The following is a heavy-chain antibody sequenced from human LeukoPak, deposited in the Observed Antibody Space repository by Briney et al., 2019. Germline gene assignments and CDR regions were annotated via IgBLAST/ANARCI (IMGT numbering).Heavy chain of an antibody. CDR2: IYYSGST. D-gene: IGHD3-9*01. CDR3: ARISGPRKVLRYFDWLSPFDY. J-gene: IGHJ4*02. Sequence: PSETLSLTRTVSGGSISSGGYYWSWIRQHPGKGLEWIGYIYYSGSTYYNPSLKSRVTISVDTSKNQFSLKLSSVTAADTAVYYCARISGPRKVLRYFDWLSPFDYWGQGTLVTVSS. V-gene: IGHV4-31*03. CDR1: GGSISSGGYY.